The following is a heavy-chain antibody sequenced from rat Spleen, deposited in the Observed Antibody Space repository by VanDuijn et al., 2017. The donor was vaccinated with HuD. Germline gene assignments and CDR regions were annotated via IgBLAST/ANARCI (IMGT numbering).Heavy chain of an antibody. V-gene: IGHV5-31*01. CDR2: ISYDDGNT. CDR1: GFTFNNYW. Sequence: EVQLVESGGGLVQPGRSLKLACIASGFTFNNYWMTWIRQAPGKGLEWVASISYDDGNTYYRDSVKGRFTISRDNTKGSLYLQMDSLRSEDTATYYCARWDYWGQGVMVTVSS. J-gene: IGHJ2*01. CDR3: ARWDY.